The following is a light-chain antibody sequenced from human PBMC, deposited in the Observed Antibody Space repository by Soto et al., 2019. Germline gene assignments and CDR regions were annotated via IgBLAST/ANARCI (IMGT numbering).Light chain of an antibody. CDR2: DVS. Sequence: QSALTQPASVSGSPGQSITISCTGTSSDVGGYNYVSWYQHHPGKAPKLMIYDVSNRPSGVSNRFSGSKSDNTASLTISGLQAEDEAYYYCSSYTSTNTVVFGGGTKLTVL. V-gene: IGLV2-14*03. J-gene: IGLJ2*01. CDR3: SSYTSTNTVV. CDR1: SSDVGGYNY.